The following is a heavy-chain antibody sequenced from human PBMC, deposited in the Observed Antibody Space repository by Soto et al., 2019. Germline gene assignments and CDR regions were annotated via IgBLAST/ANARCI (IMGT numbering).Heavy chain of an antibody. V-gene: IGHV5-10-1*01. CDR2: IDPSDSYT. D-gene: IGHD3-22*01. CDR3: ARVLSYYYDSSGYFHH. CDR1: GYSFTSYW. J-gene: IGHJ4*02. Sequence: PGESLKISCKGSGYSFTSYWISWVRQMPGKGLEWMGRIDPSDSYTNYSPSFQGHVTISADKSISTAYLQWSSLKASDTAMYYCARVLSYYYDSSGYFHHWGQGTLVTVSS.